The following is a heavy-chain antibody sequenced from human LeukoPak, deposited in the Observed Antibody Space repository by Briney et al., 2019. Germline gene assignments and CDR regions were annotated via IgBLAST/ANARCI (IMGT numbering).Heavy chain of an antibody. CDR2: IKQDGSEK. Sequence: GGSLRLSCAASGFTLSSYWMSWVRQAPGKGLVWVANIKQDGSEKYYVDSVKGRFTISRDNAKNSLYLQMSNLRAEDTAVYFCARGGGLDVWGQGATVTVSS. CDR3: ARGGGLDV. CDR1: GFTLSSYW. V-gene: IGHV3-7*03. J-gene: IGHJ6*02. D-gene: IGHD3-16*01.